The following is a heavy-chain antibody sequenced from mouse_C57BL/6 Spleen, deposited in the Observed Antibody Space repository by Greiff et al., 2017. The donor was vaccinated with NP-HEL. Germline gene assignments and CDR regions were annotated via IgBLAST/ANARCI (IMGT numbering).Heavy chain of an antibody. V-gene: IGHV1-82*01. CDR2: IYPGDGDT. J-gene: IGHJ1*03. CDR1: GYAFSSSW. D-gene: IGHD6-5*01. CDR3: ARSYALYFDV. Sequence: VQLQQSGPELVKPGASVKISCKASGYAFSSSWMNWVKQRPGKGLEWIGRIYPGDGDTNYNGKFKGKATLTADKSSSTAYMQLSSLTSEDSAVYFCARSYALYFDVWGTGTTVTVSS.